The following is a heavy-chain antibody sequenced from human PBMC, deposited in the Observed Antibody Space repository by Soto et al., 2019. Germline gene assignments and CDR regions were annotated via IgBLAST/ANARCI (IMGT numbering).Heavy chain of an antibody. CDR2: ISAYNGNT. V-gene: IGHV1-18*01. D-gene: IGHD3-10*01. J-gene: IGHJ5*02. CDR3: ARALPIWFGEPPNWFDQ. Sequence: ASVKVSCKASGYTFTSYGISWVRQAPGQGLEWMGWISAYNGNTNYAQKLQGRVTMTRNTSISTAYMELSSLRSEDTAVYYCARALPIWFGEPPNWFDQWGQGTMVTVS. CDR1: GYTFTSYG.